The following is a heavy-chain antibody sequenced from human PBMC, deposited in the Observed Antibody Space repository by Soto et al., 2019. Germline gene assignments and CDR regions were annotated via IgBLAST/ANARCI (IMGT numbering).Heavy chain of an antibody. Sequence: GGSLRLSCAASGFTFSDYYMSWIRQAPGKGLEWVSYISSSGSTIYYADSVKGRFTISRDNAKNSLYLQMNSLRAEDTAVYYCARANYDFWSGPDAFDIWGQGTMATVSS. CDR2: ISSSGSTI. CDR3: ARANYDFWSGPDAFDI. D-gene: IGHD3-3*01. J-gene: IGHJ3*02. V-gene: IGHV3-11*01. CDR1: GFTFSDYY.